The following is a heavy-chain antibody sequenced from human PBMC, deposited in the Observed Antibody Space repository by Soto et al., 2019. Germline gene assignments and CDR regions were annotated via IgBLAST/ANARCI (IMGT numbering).Heavy chain of an antibody. V-gene: IGHV3-23*01. Sequence: EVQLLESGGGLVQPGGSLRLSCVASGFIFGSYVMSWVRQTPGKGLEWVSAISGSDGTTYYADSVLGRFTISRDNSKNTLYLHMDSLRAEDTAIYYWARGLTSLVRDYWGQGTLVTVSS. CDR3: ARGLTSLVRDY. CDR2: ISGSDGTT. D-gene: IGHD3-10*01. CDR1: GFIFGSYV. J-gene: IGHJ4*02.